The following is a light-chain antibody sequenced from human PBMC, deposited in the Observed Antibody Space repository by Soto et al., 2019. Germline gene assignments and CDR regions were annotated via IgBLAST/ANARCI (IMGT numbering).Light chain of an antibody. Sequence: QSALTQPASVSGSSGQSITISCTGSSSDIGAYNYVSWFQHYPGKAPKLIISEVSNRPSGVSNRFSGSKSGTAASLTISGLQTEDEADYFCCSFTTDWTHVFGTGTKVTVL. CDR1: SSDIGAYNY. CDR3: CSFTTDWTHV. CDR2: EVS. J-gene: IGLJ1*01. V-gene: IGLV2-14*01.